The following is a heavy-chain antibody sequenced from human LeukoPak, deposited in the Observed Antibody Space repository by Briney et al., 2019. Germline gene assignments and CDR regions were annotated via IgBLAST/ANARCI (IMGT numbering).Heavy chain of an antibody. CDR3: ARAGYYYDSSGYYY. J-gene: IGHJ4*02. CDR1: GFTFSSYA. V-gene: IGHV3-74*01. CDR2: INTDGSST. Sequence: GGSLRLSCAASGFTFSSYAMSWVRQAPGKGLVWVSRINTDGSSTSYADSVKGRFTISRDNAKNTLYLQMNSLRAEDTAVYYCARAGYYYDSSGYYYWGQGTLVTVSS. D-gene: IGHD3-22*01.